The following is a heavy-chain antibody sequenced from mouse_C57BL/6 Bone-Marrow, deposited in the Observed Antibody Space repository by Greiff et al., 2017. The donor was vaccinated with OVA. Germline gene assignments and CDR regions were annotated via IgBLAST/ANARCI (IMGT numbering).Heavy chain of an antibody. D-gene: IGHD2-4*01. Sequence: EVQLQQSGPELVKPGASVKMSCKASGYTFTDYNMHWVKQSHGKSLEWIGYINPNNGGTSYNQKFKGKATLTVNKSSSTAYMELRSLTSEESAVYYCATYDYDLYWYFEVWGTGTTVTVSS. CDR1: GYTFTDYN. V-gene: IGHV1-22*01. CDR2: INPNNGGT. J-gene: IGHJ1*03. CDR3: ATYDYDLYWYFEV.